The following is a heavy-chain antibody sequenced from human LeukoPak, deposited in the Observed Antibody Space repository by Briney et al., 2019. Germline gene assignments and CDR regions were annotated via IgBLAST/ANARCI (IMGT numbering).Heavy chain of an antibody. CDR1: GYSFTSYW. V-gene: IGHV5-51*01. CDR2: IYPGDSDT. D-gene: IGHD3-22*01. CDR3: ARLYSDSSGSYQPVSGFFQYFQH. Sequence: GESLKISCKGSGYSFTSYWIVWVRQMPGKGLEWMGIIYPGDSDTRYSPSFQGQVTISADKSISTAYLQWSSLKASDTAMYYCARLYSDSSGSYQPVSGFFQYFQHWGQGTLVTVSS. J-gene: IGHJ1*01.